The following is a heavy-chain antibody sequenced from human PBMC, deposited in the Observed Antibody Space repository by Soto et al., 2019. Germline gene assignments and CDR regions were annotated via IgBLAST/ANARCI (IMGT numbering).Heavy chain of an antibody. CDR3: AKDDGSSYYFDY. J-gene: IGHJ4*02. V-gene: IGHV3-23*01. CDR1: GFTFSSYA. Sequence: GGSLRLSCVASGFTFSSYAMSWVRQAPGKGLEWVSAISGSGGSTYYADSVKGRFTISRDNSKNTLYLQMNSLRAEDTAVYYCAKDDGSSYYFDYWGQGTLVTVSS. CDR2: ISGSGGST. D-gene: IGHD6-6*01.